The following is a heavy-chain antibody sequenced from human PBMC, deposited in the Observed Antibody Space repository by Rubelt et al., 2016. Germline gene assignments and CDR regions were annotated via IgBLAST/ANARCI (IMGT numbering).Heavy chain of an antibody. V-gene: IGHV4-59*08. CDR2: IPYTGNT. CDR1: TGSISTYY. D-gene: IGHD1-26*01. J-gene: IGHJ3*02. Sequence: QVQLQESGPGLVKPSETLSLTCTVSTGSISTYYWNWIRQPPGKGLEWIGYIPYTGNTNYNPSLQRRATISADTSKNQLSLRLGLVTAADTAVYYGAGLWIVGTANAFDIWGQGTMVAVSS. CDR3: AGLWIVGTANAFDI.